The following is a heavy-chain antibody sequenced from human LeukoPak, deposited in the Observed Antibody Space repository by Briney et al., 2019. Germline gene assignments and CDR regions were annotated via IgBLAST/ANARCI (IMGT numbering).Heavy chain of an antibody. V-gene: IGHV3-30-3*01. D-gene: IGHD3-3*01. CDR1: GFTFSSYA. Sequence: PGGSLRLSCAASGFTFSSYAIHWVRQAPGKGLEWVAVISYDGSNKYYADSVKGRFTISRDNSKNTVYLQMNGLRADDTAVYYCAKDRRFLEWKDAFDVWGQGTMVTVSS. J-gene: IGHJ3*01. CDR2: ISYDGSNK. CDR3: AKDRRFLEWKDAFDV.